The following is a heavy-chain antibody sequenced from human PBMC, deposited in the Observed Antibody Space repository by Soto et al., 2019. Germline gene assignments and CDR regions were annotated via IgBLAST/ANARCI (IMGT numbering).Heavy chain of an antibody. D-gene: IGHD1-26*01. CDR1: GDSISSTTCY. CDR2: IYYRGNT. Sequence: QLQLQESGPGLVKPSETLSLTCAVSGDSISSTTCYWGWIGQPPGKGLEWIGSIYYRGNTYYNPSLRSPVSISADTSKKHSSLKVNSVTAADTAVYYCGRLYSGTRPPDYWGQGTLVTVSS. V-gene: IGHV4-39*02. J-gene: IGHJ4*02. CDR3: GRLYSGTRPPDY.